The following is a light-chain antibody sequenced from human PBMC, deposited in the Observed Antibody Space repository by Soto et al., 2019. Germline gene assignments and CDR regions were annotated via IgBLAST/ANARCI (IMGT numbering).Light chain of an antibody. CDR3: QQTTNFPWT. V-gene: IGKV1-12*01. J-gene: IGKJ1*01. CDR2: AAS. CDR1: QGSSRW. Sequence: DIQMTESPAYVSASVGDRVTITCRASQGSSRWFVSYQQKPGKAHKLLIYAASTLQSGVPSGFIGSESGTDITLTISSLQPEDSETYDCQQTTNFPWTFGQGTEVDIK.